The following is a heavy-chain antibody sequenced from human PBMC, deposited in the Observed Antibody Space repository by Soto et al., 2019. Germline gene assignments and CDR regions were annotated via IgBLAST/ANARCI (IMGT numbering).Heavy chain of an antibody. D-gene: IGHD3-22*01. J-gene: IGHJ6*02. CDR2: IYPGDSDT. V-gene: IGHV5-51*01. Sequence: GESLKISCKGSGCSFTSYWIGWVRQMPGKGLEWMGIIYPGDSDTRYSPSFQGQVTISADKSISTAYLQWSSLKASDTAMYYCARRDYYDSSGYYYYYYGMDVWGQGTTVTVSS. CDR1: GCSFTSYW. CDR3: ARRDYYDSSGYYYYYYGMDV.